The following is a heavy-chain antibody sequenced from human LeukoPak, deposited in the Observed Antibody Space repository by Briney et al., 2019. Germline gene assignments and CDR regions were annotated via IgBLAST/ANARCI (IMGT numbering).Heavy chain of an antibody. D-gene: IGHD3-3*01. CDR2: ISGSGGST. CDR3: AKDVGFLEWLVCFDY. CDR1: GFTFSSYA. Sequence: GGSLRLSCAANGFTFSSYAMSWVCQAPGKGLEWVSGISGSGGSTYYAVSVKGRFTISRDNSKNTLYLQMNGLRAEDTALYYCAKDVGFLEWLVCFDYWGQGTLVTVSS. J-gene: IGHJ4*02. V-gene: IGHV3-23*01.